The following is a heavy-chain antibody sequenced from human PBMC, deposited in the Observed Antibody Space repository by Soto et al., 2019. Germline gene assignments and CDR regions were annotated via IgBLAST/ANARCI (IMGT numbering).Heavy chain of an antibody. CDR1: GFSFSNYA. Sequence: GGSLRLSCSASGFSFSNYAMGGARHAPGKGLAWLSASGGSGGSRDYADSVKGRFTISRDNSNNTLYLQMNSLRAEDTAVYYCAKAAGAVAGTVYGYWGQGTLVTV. CDR3: AKAAGAVAGTVYGY. D-gene: IGHD6-19*01. V-gene: IGHV3-23*01. J-gene: IGHJ4*02. CDR2: SGGSGGSR.